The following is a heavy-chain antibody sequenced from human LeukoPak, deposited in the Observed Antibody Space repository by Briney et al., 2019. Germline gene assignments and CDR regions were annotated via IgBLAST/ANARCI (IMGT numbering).Heavy chain of an antibody. J-gene: IGHJ3*02. CDR2: IIPIFGTA. D-gene: IGHD4-11*01. V-gene: IGHV1-69*06. Sequence: SVKVSCKASGGTFSSYAISWVRQAPGQGLEWMGGIIPIFGTANYAQKFQGRVTITADKSTSTAYMELSSLRSEDTAVYYCARDSYDYNNYGAFDIWGQGTMVTVSS. CDR3: ARDSYDYNNYGAFDI. CDR1: GGTFSSYA.